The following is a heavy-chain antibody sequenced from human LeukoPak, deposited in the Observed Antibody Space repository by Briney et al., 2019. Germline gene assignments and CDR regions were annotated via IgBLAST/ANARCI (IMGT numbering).Heavy chain of an antibody. J-gene: IGHJ6*02. Sequence: PGGSLRLSCEASGFTFSSYAIRWVRQAPGTGLEWVSSIPGSDGATYYADSVRGRFSISRDSPKNTVYLQMNSLRDVDTAVYYCARARPWDSSRSYYFGMDVWGHGTTVTVSS. V-gene: IGHV3-23*01. CDR1: GFTFSSYA. CDR3: ARARPWDSSRSYYFGMDV. CDR2: IPGSDGAT. D-gene: IGHD2-2*01.